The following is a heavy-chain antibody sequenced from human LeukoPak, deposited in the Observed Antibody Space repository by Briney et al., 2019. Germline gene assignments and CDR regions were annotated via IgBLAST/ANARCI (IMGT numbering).Heavy chain of an antibody. CDR2: INHSGST. V-gene: IGHV4-34*01. J-gene: IGHJ2*01. CDR3: ARDSSGAFDL. CDR1: GGSFSGYY. Sequence: SETLSLTCAVYGGSFSGYYWSWIRQPPGKGLEWIGEINHSGSTNYNPSLKSRVTLSVDTSKNQFSLKLSSVTAADTAVYYYARDSSGAFDLWGRGTLVTVSS. D-gene: IGHD2-8*02.